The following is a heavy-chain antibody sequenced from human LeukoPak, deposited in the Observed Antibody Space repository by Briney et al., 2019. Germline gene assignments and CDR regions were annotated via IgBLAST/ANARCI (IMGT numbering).Heavy chain of an antibody. CDR1: GYTFTGYY. Sequence: ASVKVSCKASGYTFTGYYIHWVRQPPGQGLEWMGHINPNNGGTNYAQKFQGRVTMTRDTSISTAYMELSRLRSDDTAVYYCAREAVPAAIRAFDIWGQGTMVTVSS. CDR2: INPNNGGT. D-gene: IGHD2-2*01. J-gene: IGHJ3*02. V-gene: IGHV1-2*06. CDR3: AREAVPAAIRAFDI.